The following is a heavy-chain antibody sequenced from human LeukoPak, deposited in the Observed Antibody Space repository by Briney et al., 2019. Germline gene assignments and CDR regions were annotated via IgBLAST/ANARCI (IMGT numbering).Heavy chain of an antibody. CDR3: ATAEY. CDR2: VYYSGST. V-gene: IGHV4-39*01. Sequence: PSETLSLTRTVSGGSLSSSSYYWGWTRHPPGEGLGWIGSVYYSGSTYYNPSHKSRVTISVDTSKNQFSLKLSSVTAADTAVYYCATAEYWGQGTLVTVSS. J-gene: IGHJ4*02. CDR1: GGSLSSSSYY.